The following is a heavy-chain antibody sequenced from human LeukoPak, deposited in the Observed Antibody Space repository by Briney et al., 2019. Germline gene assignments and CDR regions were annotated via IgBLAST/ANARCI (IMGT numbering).Heavy chain of an antibody. D-gene: IGHD2-2*01. CDR1: GFTFSSYG. Sequence: PGRSLRLSCAASGFTFSSYGMHWVRQAPGKGLEWVAVIWYDGSNKYYADSVKGRFTISRDNSKNTLYLQMNSLRAEDAAVYYCAKSGSSSWDWFDPWGQGTLVTVSS. J-gene: IGHJ5*02. V-gene: IGHV3-33*06. CDR2: IWYDGSNK. CDR3: AKSGSSSWDWFDP.